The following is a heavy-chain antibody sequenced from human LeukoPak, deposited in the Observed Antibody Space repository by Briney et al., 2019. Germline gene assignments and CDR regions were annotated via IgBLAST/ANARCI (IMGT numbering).Heavy chain of an antibody. CDR1: GFTFSSYS. V-gene: IGHV3-48*04. CDR3: ARDGWYSGYDFDY. CDR2: ISTRSSTM. J-gene: IGHJ4*02. Sequence: PGGSLRLSCAASGFTFSSYSMNWVRQAPGKGLEWVSYISTRSSTMYYADSVKGRFTISRDNAKNSLYLQMNSLRAEDTAVYYCARDGWYSGYDFDYWGQGTLVTVSS. D-gene: IGHD5-12*01.